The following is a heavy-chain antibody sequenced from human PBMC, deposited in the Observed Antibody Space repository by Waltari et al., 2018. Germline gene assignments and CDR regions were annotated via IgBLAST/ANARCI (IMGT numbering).Heavy chain of an antibody. J-gene: IGHJ3*02. CDR3: ARDHRYCSGVSCFSDAFDI. CDR1: DGPLSRYY. Sequence: QVQLQESGPGLVKPSETLSLTCSICDGPLSRYYCTWIRQPPGKGPEWIGYVHYSGSTNYNPSLKSRVTISVDTSKNQFSLNLNSVTAADAAVYYCARDHRYCSGVSCFSDAFDIWGQGTMVTVSS. V-gene: IGHV4-59*01. D-gene: IGHD2-15*01. CDR2: VHYSGST.